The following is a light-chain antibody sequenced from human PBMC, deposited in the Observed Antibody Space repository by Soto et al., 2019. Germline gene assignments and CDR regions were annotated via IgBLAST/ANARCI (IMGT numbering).Light chain of an antibody. V-gene: IGKV3-15*01. CDR3: QQYNNWPRT. J-gene: IGKJ1*01. CDR1: QSVSSN. CDR2: GAS. Sequence: EIVMTQSPATLSVSPGERATISCRASQSVSSNLAWYQQKPGQVPRLLIHGASTRATGIPARFSGSGSGTEFTLTISSLQSEDFAVYYCQQYNNWPRTFGQGTKV.